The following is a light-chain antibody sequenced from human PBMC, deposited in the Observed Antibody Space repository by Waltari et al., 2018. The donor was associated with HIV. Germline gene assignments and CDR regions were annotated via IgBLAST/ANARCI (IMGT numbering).Light chain of an antibody. CDR3: QQYGSSPPWT. J-gene: IGKJ1*01. CDR1: QSVTSSY. Sequence: EIVLTQSPGTLSLSPGERATLSCRASQSVTSSYLAWYQQKPGQAPRLRIYGASTRATGIPDRIIGSGSGTDFSLTISRLEPEDFAVYYCQQYGSSPPWTFGQGTKVEIK. V-gene: IGKV3-20*01. CDR2: GAS.